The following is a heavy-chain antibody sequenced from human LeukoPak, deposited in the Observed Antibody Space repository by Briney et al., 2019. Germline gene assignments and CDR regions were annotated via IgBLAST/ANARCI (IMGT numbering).Heavy chain of an antibody. CDR2: ISFDGSNK. CDR3: AKRPSDYGDYVTYFDY. V-gene: IGHV3-30*04. J-gene: IGHJ4*02. Sequence: GGSLRLSCTASGFIFSTYAIHWVRQAPGKGLEWVAVISFDGSNKYYADSVKGRFTISRDNSKDTLYLQMNSLRDEDTAVYYCAKRPSDYGDYVTYFDYWGQGTLVTVSS. D-gene: IGHD4-17*01. CDR1: GFIFSTYA.